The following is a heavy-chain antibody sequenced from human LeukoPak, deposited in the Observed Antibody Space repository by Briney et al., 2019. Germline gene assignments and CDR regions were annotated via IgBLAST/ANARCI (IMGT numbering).Heavy chain of an antibody. CDR1: RFTFISSG. V-gene: IGHV1-58*02. D-gene: IGHD5-18*01. CDR3: AAPRRGPHTLMDPRDAFDI. CDR2: IVVGSGNT. J-gene: IGHJ3*02. Sequence: GASVKVSCKASRFTFISSGMQWVRQARGQRLEWIGWIVVGSGNTNYAQKFQERVTITRDMSTSTAYMELSSLRSEDTAVYYCAAPRRGPHTLMDPRDAFDIWGQGTMVIVSS.